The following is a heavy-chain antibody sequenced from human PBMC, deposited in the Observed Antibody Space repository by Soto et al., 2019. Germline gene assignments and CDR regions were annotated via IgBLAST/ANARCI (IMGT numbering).Heavy chain of an antibody. CDR2: VSWNSGSI. D-gene: IGHD1-1*01. V-gene: IGHV3-9*01. CDR3: ARALDAYNSGGPFDV. J-gene: IGHJ3*01. Sequence: EVQLVESGGDLVQPGRSLRLSCAASGFSLEDHVLHWVRQTPGQGLEWVSGVSWNSGSIGYAESVKGRFTISRDNAKNSLYLQMNRLRPEDTALYYCARALDAYNSGGPFDVWGQGTMVTVSS. CDR1: GFSLEDHV.